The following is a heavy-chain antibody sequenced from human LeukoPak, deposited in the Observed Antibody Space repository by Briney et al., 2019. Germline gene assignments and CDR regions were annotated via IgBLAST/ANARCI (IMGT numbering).Heavy chain of an antibody. J-gene: IGHJ6*03. V-gene: IGHV4-34*01. CDR2: INHSGST. Sequence: SETLSLTCAVYGGSFSGYYWSWIRQPPGKGLEWIGEINHSGSTNYNPSLKSRVTISVDTSKNQFSLKLGSVTAADTAVYYCARVKIKGGITIFKEYHYMDVWGKGTTVTVSS. CDR3: ARVKIKGGITIFKEYHYMDV. CDR1: GGSFSGYY. D-gene: IGHD3-3*01.